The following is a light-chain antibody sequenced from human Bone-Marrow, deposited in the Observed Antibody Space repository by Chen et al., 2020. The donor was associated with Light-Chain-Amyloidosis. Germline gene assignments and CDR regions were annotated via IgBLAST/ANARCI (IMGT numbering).Light chain of an antibody. Sequence: QSALTQPASVSGSPGQTITISCTGTSTDVGGYNYVSWYQQHPGKAPRLMIYDVSTRPSGVSSRFSGSKSGNPASLTIAGLQAEDDADYYCSSYTASSFYVIGTATTVTVL. J-gene: IGLJ1*01. CDR1: STDVGGYNY. CDR2: DVS. CDR3: SSYTASSFYV. V-gene: IGLV2-14*03.